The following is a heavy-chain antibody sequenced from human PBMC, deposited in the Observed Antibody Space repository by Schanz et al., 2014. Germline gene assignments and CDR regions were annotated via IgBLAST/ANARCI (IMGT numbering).Heavy chain of an antibody. CDR3: AKVDRTRYYARDV. V-gene: IGHV1-69*08. CDR1: GGTFSSST. CDR2: IIPILDKT. D-gene: IGHD3-9*01. Sequence: QVQLVQSGAEVKKPGSSVKVSCKASGGTFSSSTLTWVRQAPGQGLEWMGRIIPILDKTNYAQKFQGRVTMTADKSTSTVYMEVSGLRSEDTAVYYCAKVDRTRYYARDVWGQGTTVTVSS. J-gene: IGHJ6*02.